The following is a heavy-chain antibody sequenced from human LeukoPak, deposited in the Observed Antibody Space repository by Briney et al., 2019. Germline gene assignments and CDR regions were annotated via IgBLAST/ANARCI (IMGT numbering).Heavy chain of an antibody. D-gene: IGHD3-3*02. Sequence: GGSLRLSCAASGFTFTNYGMHWVRHAPGKGLEWVSVIWFDGSNKYYADSVKGRFTISRDNSKNTLYLQMNSLRAEDTAVYYCAKASGFISTWHKYWGQGALVTVSS. CDR2: IWFDGSNK. V-gene: IGHV3-33*08. J-gene: IGHJ4*02. CDR3: AKASGFISTWHKY. CDR1: GFTFTNYG.